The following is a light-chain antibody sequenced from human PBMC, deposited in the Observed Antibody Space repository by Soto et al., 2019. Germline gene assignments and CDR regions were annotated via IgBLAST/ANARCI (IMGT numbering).Light chain of an antibody. V-gene: IGKV1-5*03. CDR1: QSISNW. CDR2: KAS. CDR3: QQYNTFSRT. J-gene: IGKJ1*01. Sequence: DIQMTQSPSTLSASVGDRVTITCRASQSISNWLAWYQQRPGNAPKLLIYKASTLDSGVPSRFSGSGSGTEFTLTISSLQPDDFATYYCQQYNTFSRTFGQGTKVEIK.